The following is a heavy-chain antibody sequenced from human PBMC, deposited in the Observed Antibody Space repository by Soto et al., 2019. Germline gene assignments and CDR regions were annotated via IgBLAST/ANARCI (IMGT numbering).Heavy chain of an antibody. CDR2: IYYSGTT. D-gene: IGHD1-26*01. V-gene: IGHV4-59*07. CDR1: GVSMKSYD. J-gene: IGHJ3*01. CDR3: ARAGGRYAITAYDV. Sequence: SDTLSLSSAGCGVSMKSYDGSRILKNPGKALEWIGYIYYSGTTNYSPSLKSRVTISVDTSKNQFSLRLSSVTAADTAVYYCARAGGRYAITAYDVWGPGTLVTVSS.